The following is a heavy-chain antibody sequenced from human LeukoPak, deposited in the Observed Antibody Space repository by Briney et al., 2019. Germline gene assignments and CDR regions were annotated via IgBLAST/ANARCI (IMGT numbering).Heavy chain of an antibody. CDR2: INPNSGGT. CDR1: GYTFTGYY. J-gene: IGHJ4*02. D-gene: IGHD2-2*01. CDR3: ARDLGSLAVPAATPDY. V-gene: IGHV1-2*02. Sequence: GASVKVSCKASGYTFTGYYMHWVRQAPGQGLEWMGWINPNSGGTNYAQKFQGRVTMTRDTSISTAYMELSRLRSDDTAVYYCARDLGSLAVPAATPDYWGQGTLVTVSS.